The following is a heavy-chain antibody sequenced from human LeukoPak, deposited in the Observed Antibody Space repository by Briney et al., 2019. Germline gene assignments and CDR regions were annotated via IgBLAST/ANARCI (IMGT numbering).Heavy chain of an antibody. Sequence: SETLSLTCTVSGGSISSYYWSWIRQPPGKGLEWIGYIYYSGSTNYNPSLKSRVTISVDTSKNQFSLKLSFVTAADTAVYYCARTQGYCSGGSCYYYYGMDVWGKGTTVTVSS. CDR1: GGSISSYY. CDR2: IYYSGST. V-gene: IGHV4-59*01. D-gene: IGHD2-15*01. J-gene: IGHJ6*04. CDR3: ARTQGYCSGGSCYYYYGMDV.